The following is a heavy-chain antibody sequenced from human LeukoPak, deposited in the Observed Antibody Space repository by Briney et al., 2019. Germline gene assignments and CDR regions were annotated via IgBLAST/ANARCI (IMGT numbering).Heavy chain of an antibody. D-gene: IGHD2-8*02. CDR3: ATYRQVLLPFES. CDR1: GFTFSSYG. Sequence: GGSLRLSCAAPGFTFSSYGMSWVRQAPGKGLEWVSAISGSGGSTYYADSVRGRFTISRDNSKSTLSLQMNSLRAEDTAIYYCATYRQVLLPFESWGQGTLVTVSS. V-gene: IGHV3-23*01. CDR2: ISGSGGST. J-gene: IGHJ4*02.